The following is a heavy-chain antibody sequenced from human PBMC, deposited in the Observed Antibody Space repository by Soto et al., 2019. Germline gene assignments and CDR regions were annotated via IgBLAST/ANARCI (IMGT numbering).Heavy chain of an antibody. V-gene: IGHV1-18*01. CDR3: SRVVGALGHGFDP. CDR2: ISAYDGNT. D-gene: IGHD1-26*01. Sequence: QVQLVQSGAEVKKPGASVKVSCKASGYTFTSYTIRWVRQAPGQGLEWMGWISAYDGNTKYAQKLQGRVTMTTDTATSTAYMELRSLRSDDTAMYYCSRVVGALGHGFDPWGQGTLVTVSS. CDR1: GYTFTSYT. J-gene: IGHJ5*02.